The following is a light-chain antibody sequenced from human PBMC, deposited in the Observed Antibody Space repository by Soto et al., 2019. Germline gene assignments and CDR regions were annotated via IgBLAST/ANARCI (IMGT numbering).Light chain of an antibody. J-gene: IGLJ1*01. V-gene: IGLV2-23*01. CDR3: CSYTGSYTFPYV. Sequence: QSALTQPASVSGSPGQSITISCTGTSSDVGSYNLVSWYQQHPGKAPKLMIYEGSKRPSGVSNRFSGSKSGNTASLTISGLQAEDEADYYCCSYTGSYTFPYVFGTGTKLTVL. CDR2: EGS. CDR1: SSDVGSYNL.